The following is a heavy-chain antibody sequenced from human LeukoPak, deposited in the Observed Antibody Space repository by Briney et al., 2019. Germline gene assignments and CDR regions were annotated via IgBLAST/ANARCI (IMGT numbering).Heavy chain of an antibody. J-gene: IGHJ2*01. Sequence: SETLSLTCTVSGGSISSYYWSWIRQPPGKGLEWIGYIYYSGSTNYNPSLKSRVTISVDTSKNQFSLKLSSVTAADTAVYYCARRITGRGNFDLWGRGTLVTVSS. CDR1: GGSISSYY. CDR2: IYYSGST. CDR3: ARRITGRGNFDL. V-gene: IGHV4-59*08. D-gene: IGHD1-14*01.